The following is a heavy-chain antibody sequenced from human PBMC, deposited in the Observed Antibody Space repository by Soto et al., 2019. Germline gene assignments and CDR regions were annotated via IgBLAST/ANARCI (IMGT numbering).Heavy chain of an antibody. CDR3: ARHDFWSGYTHSSMDV. J-gene: IGHJ6*02. CDR2: MNPNSGNT. CDR1: GYTFTSYD. Sequence: ASVKVSCKASGYTFTSYDINWVRQATGQGLEWMGWMNPNSGNTGYAQKFQGRVTMTRNTSISTAYMELSSLRSEDTAVYYCARHDFWSGYTHSSMDVWGQGTTVTVS. V-gene: IGHV1-8*01. D-gene: IGHD3-3*01.